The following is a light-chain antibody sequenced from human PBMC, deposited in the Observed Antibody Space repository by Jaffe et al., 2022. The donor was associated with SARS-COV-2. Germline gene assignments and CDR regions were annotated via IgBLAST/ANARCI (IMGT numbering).Light chain of an antibody. Sequence: QSVLTQPPSVSAAPGQKVTISCSGSSSNIGNNYVYWYQQLPGTAPKLLTYDNNKRPSGIPDRFSGSKSGTSATLGITGLQTGDEADYYCGTWDSSLSAVVFGGGTKLTVL. J-gene: IGLJ2*01. CDR3: GTWDSSLSAVV. CDR2: DNN. CDR1: SSNIGNNY. V-gene: IGLV1-51*01.